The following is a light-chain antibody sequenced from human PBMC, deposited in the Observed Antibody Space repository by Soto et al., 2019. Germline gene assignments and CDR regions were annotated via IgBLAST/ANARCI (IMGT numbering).Light chain of an antibody. CDR3: QQADTFPWT. Sequence: IQITQSPPSLSASVGDRVTITCQASRDISTWVAWHQQKPGKAPKLLIYSASALKRGVPSRFSGSGSGTDFALTVSSLQPEDFATYYCQQADTFPWTFGQGTKVDI. V-gene: IGKV1D-12*01. CDR1: RDISTW. CDR2: SAS. J-gene: IGKJ1*01.